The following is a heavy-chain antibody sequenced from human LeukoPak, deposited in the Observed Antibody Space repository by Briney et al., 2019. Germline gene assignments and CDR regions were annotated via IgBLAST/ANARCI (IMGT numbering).Heavy chain of an antibody. J-gene: IGHJ1*01. V-gene: IGHV3-7*01. CDR2: INPDGRDT. CDR1: GFAFSTSN. Sequence: GGSLRLSCAASGFAFSTSNMNWVRQAPGKGLEWVAHINPDGRDTYYVDSVKGRFTISRDNAQNSMYLQMNSLRVEDTAVYYCTSWGDTTAEYFQRWGQGTLVTVSS. D-gene: IGHD2-21*02. CDR3: TSWGDTTAEYFQR.